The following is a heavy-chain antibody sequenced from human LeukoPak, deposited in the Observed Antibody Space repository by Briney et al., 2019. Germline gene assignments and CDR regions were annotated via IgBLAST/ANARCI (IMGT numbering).Heavy chain of an antibody. Sequence: GGSLRLSCEVSGFPFNSYWMHWFRLAPGKGLVWVARINSDGKYTTYADSVKGRFTISRDNAKNTVYLQMNTLRAEDTAVYYCARDRIEVADYWGQGTLVTVSS. CDR1: GFPFNSYW. CDR3: ARDRIEVADY. V-gene: IGHV3-74*03. D-gene: IGHD5-24*01. J-gene: IGHJ4*02. CDR2: INSDGKYT.